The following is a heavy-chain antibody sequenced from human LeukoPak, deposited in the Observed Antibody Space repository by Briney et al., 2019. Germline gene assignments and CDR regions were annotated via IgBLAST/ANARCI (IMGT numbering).Heavy chain of an antibody. Sequence: GGSLRLSCSASGFTFSSYAMHWVRQAPGKGLEYVSAISSNGGSTYYADSVKGRFTISRDNSKNTLYLQMSSLRAEDTAVYYCVKGPRIRIVGVTGSFDPGGKGPLVTVSS. CDR1: GFTFSSYA. CDR3: VKGPRIRIVGVTGSFDP. V-gene: IGHV3-64D*06. D-gene: IGHD1-26*01. J-gene: IGHJ5*02. CDR2: ISSNGGST.